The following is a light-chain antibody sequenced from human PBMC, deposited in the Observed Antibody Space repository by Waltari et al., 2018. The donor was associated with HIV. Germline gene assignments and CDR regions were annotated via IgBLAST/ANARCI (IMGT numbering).Light chain of an antibody. J-gene: IGLJ1*01. CDR3: CSYAGGSRV. Sequence: QSALTQPRSVSGSPRQSVTISCTGTSSDVGGYNFVSWYQQHPGKVPKPLVYGVRKRPSGVPDRFSGSKSGNTASLTISGLQVEDEGDYYCCSYAGGSRVFGTGTKVTVL. CDR1: SSDVGGYNF. CDR2: GVR. V-gene: IGLV2-11*01.